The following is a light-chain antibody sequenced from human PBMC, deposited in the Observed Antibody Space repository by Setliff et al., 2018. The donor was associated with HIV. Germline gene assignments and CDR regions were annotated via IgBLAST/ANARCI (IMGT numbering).Light chain of an antibody. CDR1: IIGSKS. CDR3: QVWDSSSDHPV. V-gene: IGLV3-21*03. J-gene: IGLJ1*01. Sequence: SYELTQPPSESVAPGKTARITCVGNIIGSKSVHWYQQKPGQAPVMVVYDASDRPSGIPERFSGSKSANTATLTISRVEAGDEADYYCQVWDSSSDHPVFGTGTKV. CDR2: DAS.